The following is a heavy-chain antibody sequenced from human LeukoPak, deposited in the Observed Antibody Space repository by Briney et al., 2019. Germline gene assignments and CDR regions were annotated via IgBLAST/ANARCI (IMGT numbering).Heavy chain of an antibody. CDR1: GFTFSSYG. Sequence: GGSLRLSCAASGFTFSSYGMSWVRQAPGKGLEWVSAISGSGGSTYYADSVKGRFTISRDNSKNTLYLQMNSLRAEDTAVYYCAKDQSPILWFGESLHFDYWGQGTLVTVSS. CDR2: ISGSGGST. V-gene: IGHV3-23*01. J-gene: IGHJ4*02. CDR3: AKDQSPILWFGESLHFDY. D-gene: IGHD3-10*01.